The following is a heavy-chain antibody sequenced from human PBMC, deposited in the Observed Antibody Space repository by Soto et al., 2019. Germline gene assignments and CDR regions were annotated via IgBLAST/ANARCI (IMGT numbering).Heavy chain of an antibody. Sequence: GGSLRLSCAASGFTFSSYGMHWVRQAPGKGLEWVAVISYDGSNKYYADSVKGRFTISRDNSKNTLYLQMNSLRAEDTAVYYCAKDQRYDFWSGYLSYWGQGTLVTVSS. D-gene: IGHD3-3*01. J-gene: IGHJ4*02. CDR3: AKDQRYDFWSGYLSY. CDR2: ISYDGSNK. CDR1: GFTFSSYG. V-gene: IGHV3-30*18.